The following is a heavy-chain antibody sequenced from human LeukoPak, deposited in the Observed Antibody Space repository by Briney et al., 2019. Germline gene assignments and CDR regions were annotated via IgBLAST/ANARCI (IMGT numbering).Heavy chain of an antibody. D-gene: IGHD3-10*01. CDR2: INHNGNVN. CDR3: ASGGGLDV. J-gene: IGHJ6*02. CDR1: GFTFSSYW. Sequence: GGSLRLSCAASGFTFSSYWMNWARQAPGKGLEWVASINHNGNVNYYVDSMKGRFTISRDNAKNSLYLQMSNLRAEDTAVYFCASGGGLDVWGQGATVTVSS. V-gene: IGHV3-7*03.